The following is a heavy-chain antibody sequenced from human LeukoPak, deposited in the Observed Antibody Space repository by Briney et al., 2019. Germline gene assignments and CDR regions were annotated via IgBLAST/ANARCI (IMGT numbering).Heavy chain of an antibody. CDR3: AKVEAAAGTLAHFDY. Sequence: HGASVKVSCKASGYTFTSYDINWVRQATGQGLEWMGWISAYNGNTDYAQKLQGRVTMTTDTSTSTAYMELRSLRSDDTAVYYCAKVEAAAGTLAHFDYWGQGTLVTVSS. CDR2: ISAYNGNT. V-gene: IGHV1-18*01. D-gene: IGHD6-13*01. J-gene: IGHJ4*02. CDR1: GYTFTSYD.